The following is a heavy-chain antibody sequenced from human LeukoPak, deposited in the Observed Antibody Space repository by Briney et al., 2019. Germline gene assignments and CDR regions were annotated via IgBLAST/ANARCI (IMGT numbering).Heavy chain of an antibody. D-gene: IGHD2-15*01. J-gene: IGHJ4*02. CDR3: ARDRTRDCSGVSCYRHYFDY. V-gene: IGHV3-33*01. CDR1: GFTFSSYG. Sequence: GGSLRLSCAVSGFTFSSYGMHWVRQAPGKGLEWVAVIWYDGSNKYYADSVRGRFTISRDNSKNTLYLLMNSLRAEDSAVYYCARDRTRDCSGVSCYRHYFDYWGQGTLVSVSS. CDR2: IWYDGSNK.